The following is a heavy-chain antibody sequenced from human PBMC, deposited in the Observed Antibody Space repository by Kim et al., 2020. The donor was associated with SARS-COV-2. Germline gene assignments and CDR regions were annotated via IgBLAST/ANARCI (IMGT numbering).Heavy chain of an antibody. J-gene: IGHJ5*02. CDR3: ARGKGWSSSWYVSRSSYNWFDP. V-gene: IGHV4-34*01. CDR2: INHSGST. D-gene: IGHD6-13*01. Sequence: SETLSLTCAVYGGSFSGYYWSWIRQPPGKGLEWIGEINHSGSTNYNPSLKSRVTISVDTSKNQFSLKLSSVTAADTAVYYCARGKGWSSSWYVSRSSYNWFDPWGQGTLVTVSS. CDR1: GGSFSGYY.